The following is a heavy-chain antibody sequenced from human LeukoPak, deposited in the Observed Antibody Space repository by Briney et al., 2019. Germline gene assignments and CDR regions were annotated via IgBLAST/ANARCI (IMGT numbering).Heavy chain of an antibody. V-gene: IGHV4-39*07. J-gene: IGHJ4*02. CDR2: IYYSGST. Sequence: SETLSLTCTVSGGSISSSSYYWGWIRQPPGKGLEWIGSIYYSGSTYYNPSLKSRVTISVDTSKNQFSLKLSSVTAADTAVYYCARDPRNKFDYWGQGTLVTVSS. CDR1: GGSISSSSYY. CDR3: ARDPRNKFDY.